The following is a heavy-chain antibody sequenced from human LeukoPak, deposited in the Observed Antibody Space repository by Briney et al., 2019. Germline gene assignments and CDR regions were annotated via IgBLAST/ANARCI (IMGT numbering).Heavy chain of an antibody. Sequence: GGSLRLSCAASGFTFSDYYMNWIRRAPGKGLEWVSYMSDTGNSIYYADSVKGRFTISRDNSKNTLYLQMNSLRAEDTAVYYCARVGCSGGSCYYFDYWGQGTLVTVSS. CDR3: ARVGCSGGSCYYFDY. J-gene: IGHJ4*02. D-gene: IGHD2-15*01. CDR2: MSDTGNSI. V-gene: IGHV3-11*04. CDR1: GFTFSDYY.